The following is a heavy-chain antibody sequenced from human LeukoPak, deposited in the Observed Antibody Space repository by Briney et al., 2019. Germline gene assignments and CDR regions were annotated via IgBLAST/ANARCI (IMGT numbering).Heavy chain of an antibody. CDR3: ARGLANRAVAGSYRY. D-gene: IGHD6-19*01. CDR2: INHSGST. J-gene: IGHJ4*02. Sequence: SETLSLTCAVYGGSFSGYYWSWIRKPPGKGLEWIWEINHSGSTNYNPSLKSRVTISVDTSENQFSLKLSSVTAADTAVYYCARGLANRAVAGSYRYWGQGTLVTVSS. V-gene: IGHV4-34*01. CDR1: GGSFSGYY.